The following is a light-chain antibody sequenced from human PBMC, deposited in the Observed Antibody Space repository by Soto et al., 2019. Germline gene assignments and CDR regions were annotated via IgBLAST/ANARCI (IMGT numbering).Light chain of an antibody. CDR3: SSYTSSDSVV. J-gene: IGLJ2*01. CDR2: DVS. V-gene: IGLV2-14*03. Sequence: QSALTQPASVSGSPGQSITISCTGTSSDVGAYIYVSWYQQHPGKAPKLMIYDVSNRPSGVSIRFFGSKSGNTASLTISGLQAEDEADYYCSSYTSSDSVVFGGGTKLTVL. CDR1: SSDVGAYIY.